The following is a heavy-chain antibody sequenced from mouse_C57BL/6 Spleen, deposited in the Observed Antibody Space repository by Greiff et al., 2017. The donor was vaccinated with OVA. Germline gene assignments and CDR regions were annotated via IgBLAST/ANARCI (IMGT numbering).Heavy chain of an antibody. D-gene: IGHD6-1*01. CDR1: GYTFTSYG. CDR3: ARGGIPLGYFDV. CDR2: IYPRSGNT. Sequence: VQLQQSGAELARPGASVKLSCKASGYTFTSYGISWVKQRTGQGLEWIGEIYPRSGNTYYNEKFKGKATLTADKSSSTAYMELRSLTSEDSAVYFCARGGIPLGYFDVWGTGTTVTVSS. J-gene: IGHJ1*03. V-gene: IGHV1-81*01.